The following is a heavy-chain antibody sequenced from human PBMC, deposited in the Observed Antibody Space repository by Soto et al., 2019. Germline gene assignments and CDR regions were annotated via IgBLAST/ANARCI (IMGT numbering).Heavy chain of an antibody. D-gene: IGHD5-12*01. V-gene: IGHV5-51*01. CDR2: IYPADSDT. J-gene: IGHJ4*02. CDR1: GYSFSTYW. Sequence: GESLKISCQGSGYSFSTYWIGWVRQMPGKGLEWMGIIYPADSDTRYRPSFQGQVTISADKSISTAYLQWSSLKASDTAMYYCARPINGGYVYWGQGTLVTSPQ. CDR3: ARPINGGYVY.